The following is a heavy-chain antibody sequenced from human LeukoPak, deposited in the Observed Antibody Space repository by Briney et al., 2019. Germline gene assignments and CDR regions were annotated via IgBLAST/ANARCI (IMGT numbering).Heavy chain of an antibody. CDR1: GGSFSGYY. D-gene: IGHD3-3*01. CDR3: ARAAHLRFLEENWFDP. CDR2: INHSGST. J-gene: IGHJ5*02. V-gene: IGHV4-34*01. Sequence: SETLSLTCAVYGGSFSGYYWSWIRQPPGKGLEWIGEINHSGSTNYNPSLKSRVTISVDTSKNQFSLKLSSVTAADTAVYYCARAAHLRFLEENWFDPWGQGTLVTVSP.